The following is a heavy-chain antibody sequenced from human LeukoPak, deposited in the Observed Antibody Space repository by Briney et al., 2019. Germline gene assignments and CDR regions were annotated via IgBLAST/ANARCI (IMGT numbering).Heavy chain of an antibody. CDR3: AREGGSYGSFDY. D-gene: IGHD1-26*01. CDR1: GFTFKKYA. Sequence: LRLSCSASGFTFKKYAMHWVRQPPGKGLEWIGYIYYSGSTNYNPSLKSRVTISVDTSKNQFSLKLSSVTAADTAVYYCAREGGSYGSFDYWGQRTLVTVSS. CDR2: IYYSGST. V-gene: IGHV4-59*01. J-gene: IGHJ4*02.